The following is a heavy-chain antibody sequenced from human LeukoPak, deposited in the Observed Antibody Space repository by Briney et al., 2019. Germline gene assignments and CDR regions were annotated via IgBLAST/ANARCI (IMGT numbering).Heavy chain of an antibody. J-gene: IGHJ4*02. CDR3: ARKDPMGAGAFDY. CDR1: GGSISSYY. V-gene: IGHV4-59*01. CDR2: IYYSGST. D-gene: IGHD1-26*01. Sequence: SETLPLTCTVSGGSISSYYWSWIRQPPGKGLEWIGYIYYSGSTNYNPSLKSRVTISVDTSKNQFSLELSSVTAADTAVYYCARKDPMGAGAFDYWGQGTLVTVSS.